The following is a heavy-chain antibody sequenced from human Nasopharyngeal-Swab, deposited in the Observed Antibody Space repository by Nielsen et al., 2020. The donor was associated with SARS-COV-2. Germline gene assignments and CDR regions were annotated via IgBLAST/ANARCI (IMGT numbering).Heavy chain of an antibody. V-gene: IGHV1-46*01. CDR2: INPSGGST. CDR3: ARDPPPAVDSSSSLDYYYGMDV. D-gene: IGHD6-6*01. CDR1: GYTFTSYY. J-gene: IGHJ6*02. Sequence: ASVKVSCKASGYTFTSYYMHWVRQAPGQGLEWMGIINPSGGSTSYAQKFQGRVTMTRDTSTSTVYMELSSLGSEDTAVYYCARDPPPAVDSSSSLDYYYGMDVWGQGTTVTVSS.